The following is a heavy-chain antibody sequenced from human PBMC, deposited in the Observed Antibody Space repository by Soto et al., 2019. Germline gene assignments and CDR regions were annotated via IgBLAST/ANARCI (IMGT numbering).Heavy chain of an antibody. CDR1: GYTFTGFY. J-gene: IGHJ1*01. Sequence: ASVKVSCKASGYTFTGFYMHWVRQAPGQGLEWMGCINPSGGSTKYAQNFQGRVTMTRDTSTTTIYMELSSLRSDDTAIYYCAREENCSGGTCYSEYFHRWGQGTLVTVSS. V-gene: IGHV1-46*01. CDR3: AREENCSGGTCYSEYFHR. CDR2: INPSGGST. D-gene: IGHD2-15*01.